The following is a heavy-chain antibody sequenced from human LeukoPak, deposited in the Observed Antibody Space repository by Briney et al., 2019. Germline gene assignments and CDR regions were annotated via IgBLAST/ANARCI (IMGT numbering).Heavy chain of an antibody. CDR1: GGSISSSSYY. J-gene: IGHJ6*02. CDR2: IYTSGST. V-gene: IGHV4-61*02. CDR3: ARESPYNWNYYYYYYYGMDV. D-gene: IGHD1-7*01. Sequence: SETLSLTCTVSGGSISSSSYYWGWIRQPAGKGLEWIGRIYTSGSTNYNPSLKSRVTMSVDTSKNQFSLKLSSVTAADTAVYYCARESPYNWNYYYYYYYGMDVWGQGTTVTVSS.